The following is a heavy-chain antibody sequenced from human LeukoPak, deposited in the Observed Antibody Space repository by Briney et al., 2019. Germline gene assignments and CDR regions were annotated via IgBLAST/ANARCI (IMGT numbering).Heavy chain of an antibody. V-gene: IGHV4-34*01. Sequence: PSETLSLTCAVYGGSFSGYYWSWIRQPPGKGLEWIGEINHSGSTNYNPSLKSRVTISVDTSKNQFSLKLSSVTAADTAVYYCARRGSGWAFDYWGQGTLVTVSS. CDR1: GGSFSGYY. D-gene: IGHD6-19*01. J-gene: IGHJ4*02. CDR2: INHSGST. CDR3: ARRGSGWAFDY.